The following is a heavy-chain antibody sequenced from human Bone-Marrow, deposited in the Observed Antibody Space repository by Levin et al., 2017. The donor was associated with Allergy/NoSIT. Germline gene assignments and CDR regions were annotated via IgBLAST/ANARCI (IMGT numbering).Heavy chain of an antibody. CDR1: GFTFEDYG. V-gene: IGHV3-9*01. D-gene: IGHD3-16*01. J-gene: IGHJ5*02. CDR3: VRQLSYGGP. Sequence: GGSLRLSCAASGFTFEDYGMHWVRQAPGKGLEWVSGISWDSGSIAYADSVKGRFTISRDNAKKSLFLQMDSLRTEDTALYYCVRQLSYGGPWGQGTLVTVSS. CDR2: ISWDSGSI.